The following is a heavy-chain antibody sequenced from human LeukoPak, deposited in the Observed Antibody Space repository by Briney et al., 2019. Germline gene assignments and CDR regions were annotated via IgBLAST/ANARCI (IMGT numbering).Heavy chain of an antibody. CDR1: GGSLSGYY. V-gene: IGHV4-34*01. J-gene: IGHJ4*02. Sequence: PSETLSLTCAVYGGSLSGYYWSWIRQPPGRGLEWIGEINHSGSTNYNPSLKSRVTISVDTSKNQFSLKLSSVTAADTAVYYCASLFGYWGQGTLVTVSS. CDR2: INHSGST. CDR3: ASLFGY.